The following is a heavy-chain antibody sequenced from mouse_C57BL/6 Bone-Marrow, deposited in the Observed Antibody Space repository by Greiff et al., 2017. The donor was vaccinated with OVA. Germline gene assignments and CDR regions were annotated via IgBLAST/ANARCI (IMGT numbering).Heavy chain of an antibody. CDR3: ARSQLRHRNDFDY. CDR2: IYPYNGVS. D-gene: IGHD3-2*02. CDR1: GYSFTGYY. V-gene: IGHV1-31*01. Sequence: EVQLQQPGPELVKPGASVKISCKASGYSFTGYYMHWVKQSHGHILDWIGYIYPYNGVSSYNQKFKGKATLTVDKSSSTAYMKLRSLTSEDYAVYYCARSQLRHRNDFDYWGQGTTLTVSS. J-gene: IGHJ2*01.